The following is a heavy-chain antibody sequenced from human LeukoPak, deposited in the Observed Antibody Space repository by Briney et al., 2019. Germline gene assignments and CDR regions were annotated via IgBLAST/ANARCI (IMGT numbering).Heavy chain of an antibody. Sequence: ASVKVSCKASDYTVISDGISWVRQAPGQGLEWMGWISDYNGNTNYAQRLQGRVTMTIDTSTSIAYMELRSLRSDDTAVYYCARAIKPAHYYYMDVWGKGTTVTVSS. CDR3: ARAIKPAHYYYMDV. J-gene: IGHJ6*03. CDR1: DYTVISDG. CDR2: ISDYNGNT. D-gene: IGHD1-14*01. V-gene: IGHV1-18*01.